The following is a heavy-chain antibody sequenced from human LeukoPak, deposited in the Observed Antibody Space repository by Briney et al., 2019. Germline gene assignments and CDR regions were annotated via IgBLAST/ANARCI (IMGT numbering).Heavy chain of an antibody. V-gene: IGHV1-69*06. CDR1: GGTFSSYA. J-gene: IGHJ5*02. Sequence: SVKVFCKASGGTFSSYAISWVRQAPGQGLEWMGGIIPIFGTANYAQKFQGRVTITADKSTSTAYMELSSLRSEDTAVYYCASNIVVVPAAIGSWFDPWGQGTLVTVSS. D-gene: IGHD2-2*02. CDR2: IIPIFGTA. CDR3: ASNIVVVPAAIGSWFDP.